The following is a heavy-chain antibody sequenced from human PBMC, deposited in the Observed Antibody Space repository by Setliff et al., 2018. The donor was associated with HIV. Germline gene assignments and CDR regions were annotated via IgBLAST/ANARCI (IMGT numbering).Heavy chain of an antibody. V-gene: IGHV4-39*07. Sequence: SETLSLTCTVSDGSVSSCSYYWAWIRQSPGKGLEWIGSIYAGGSTYYQPSLKSRVTISLDTSKNQFSLKLSSVTAADTAVYYCARAPYYDSSGYYFYYYYYYMDVWGKGTTVTVSS. J-gene: IGHJ6*03. CDR2: IYAGGST. CDR1: DGSVSSCSYY. D-gene: IGHD3-22*01. CDR3: ARAPYYDSSGYYFYYYYYYMDV.